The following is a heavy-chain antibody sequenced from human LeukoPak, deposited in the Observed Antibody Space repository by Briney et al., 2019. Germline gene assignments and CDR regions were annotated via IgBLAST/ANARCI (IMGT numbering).Heavy chain of an antibody. Sequence: ASVKVSCKASGYNFTHYGIAWVRQAPGQGLEWMGWISAYNGNTNYARKFQGRVTMTTDTSTSTAYMELRSLRSDDTAVYFCARDLVGATISGYWGQGTLVTVSS. CDR1: GYNFTHYG. V-gene: IGHV1-18*01. D-gene: IGHD1-26*01. CDR3: ARDLVGATISGY. J-gene: IGHJ4*02. CDR2: ISAYNGNT.